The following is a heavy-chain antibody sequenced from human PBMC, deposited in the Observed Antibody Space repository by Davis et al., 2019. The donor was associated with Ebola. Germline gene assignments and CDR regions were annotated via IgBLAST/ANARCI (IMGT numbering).Heavy chain of an antibody. CDR2: ISGSGGST. V-gene: IGHV3-23*01. CDR1: VITFSSYA. CDR3: ARDSMGIAVAEGFDY. J-gene: IGHJ4*02. D-gene: IGHD6-19*01. Sequence: GESLKISCTDSVITFSSYAMTWVRQAPGKGLEWVSAISGSGGSTYYADSAKGRFTISRDNAKNSLYLQMNSLRAEDTAVYYCARDSMGIAVAEGFDYWGQGTLVTVSS.